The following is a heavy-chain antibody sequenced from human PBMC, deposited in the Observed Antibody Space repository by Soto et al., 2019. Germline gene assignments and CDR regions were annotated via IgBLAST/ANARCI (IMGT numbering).Heavy chain of an antibody. V-gene: IGHV3-21*01. CDR2: ISSSSSYI. D-gene: IGHD6-13*01. CDR1: GFTFSSYS. CDR3: ARVRGIAAAGYGMDV. Sequence: VGSLRLSCAASGFTFSSYSMNWVRQAPGKGLEWVSSISSSSSYIYYADSVKGRFTISRDNAKNSLYLQMNSLRAEDTAVYYCARVRGIAAAGYGMDVWGQGTTVTVSS. J-gene: IGHJ6*02.